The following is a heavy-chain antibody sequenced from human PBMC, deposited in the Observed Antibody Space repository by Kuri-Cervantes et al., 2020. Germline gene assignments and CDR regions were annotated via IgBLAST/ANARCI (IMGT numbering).Heavy chain of an antibody. CDR2: IYYTGST. CDR1: GGSISSSSYY. V-gene: IGHV4-39*01. Sequence: SETLSLTCTVSGGSISSSSYYWGWIRQPPGKGLEWIGSIYYTGSTYYNPSLKSRVTLFVDTSKNQFSLKVSSVTAADTAVYYCARLEGSYYYDSSGYYLPRYWYFDLWGRGTLVTVSS. D-gene: IGHD3-22*01. CDR3: ARLEGSYYYDSSGYYLPRYWYFDL. J-gene: IGHJ2*01.